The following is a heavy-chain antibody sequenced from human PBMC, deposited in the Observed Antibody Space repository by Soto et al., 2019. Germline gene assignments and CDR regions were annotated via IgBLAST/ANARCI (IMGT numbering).Heavy chain of an antibody. Sequence: GGSLRLSCAASGFTFSSYARSWARQAPGKGLEWVSAISGSGGSTYYADSVKGRFTISRDNSKNTLYLQMNSLRAEDTAVYYCAKDDTIFVLPGAPETWGQGTLVTVSS. D-gene: IGHD3-3*01. CDR1: GFTFSSYA. J-gene: IGHJ5*02. CDR3: AKDDTIFVLPGAPET. V-gene: IGHV3-23*01. CDR2: ISGSGGST.